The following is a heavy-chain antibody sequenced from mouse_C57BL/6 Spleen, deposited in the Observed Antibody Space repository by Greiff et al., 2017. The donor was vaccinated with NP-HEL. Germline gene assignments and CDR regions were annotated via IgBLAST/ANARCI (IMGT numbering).Heavy chain of an antibody. J-gene: IGHJ2*01. CDR3: ARRTGTYYFDY. Sequence: DVHLVESGGGLVKPGGSLKLSCAASGFTFSDYGIHWVRQAPEKGLEWVAYISSGSSTIYYADTVKGRFTISRDNAKNTLFLQMTSLRSEDTAMYYCARRTGTYYFDYWGQGTTLTVSS. CDR2: ISSGSSTI. D-gene: IGHD4-1*01. CDR1: GFTFSDYG. V-gene: IGHV5-17*01.